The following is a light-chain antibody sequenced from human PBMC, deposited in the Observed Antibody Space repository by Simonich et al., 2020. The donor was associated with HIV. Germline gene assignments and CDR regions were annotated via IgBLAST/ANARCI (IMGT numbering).Light chain of an antibody. CDR1: SSDVGSYNL. V-gene: IGLV2-14*02. Sequence: QSALTQPASVSGSPGQSITISCTGTSSDVGSYNLVSWYQQHPGKAPKHMIYDVTKRPSGGSKRFSGSKSGTTASLTISGLQAEDEADYYCSSYTSSSTFYVFGTGTKVTVL. J-gene: IGLJ1*01. CDR2: DVT. CDR3: SSYTSSSTFYV.